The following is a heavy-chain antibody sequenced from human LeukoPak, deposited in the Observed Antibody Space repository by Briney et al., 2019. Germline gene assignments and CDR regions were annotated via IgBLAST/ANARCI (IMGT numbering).Heavy chain of an antibody. Sequence: GASVKVSCKVSGYTLTGLSMHWVRQAPGKGLEWLGGFDPEDGETIYAQKFQGRVTMTEDTSTDTAYMELSSLRSEDTAVYYCVTQGHVSTIFGVVIPFDYWGQGTLVTVSS. V-gene: IGHV1-24*01. CDR3: VTQGHVSTIFGVVIPFDY. J-gene: IGHJ4*02. CDR2: FDPEDGET. D-gene: IGHD3-3*01. CDR1: GYTLTGLS.